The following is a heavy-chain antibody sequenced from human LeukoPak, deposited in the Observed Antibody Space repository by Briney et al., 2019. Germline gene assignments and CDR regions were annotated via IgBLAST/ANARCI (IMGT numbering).Heavy chain of an antibody. CDR1: GFTFSSYS. Sequence: PGGSLRLSCAASGFTFSSYSMNWVRQAPGQGLEWLSYIDGGSTTIYYADSVRGRFTISRDNAESSLFLQMSSLRAEDTAVYYCTGAGFDYWGQGTLVAVSS. J-gene: IGHJ4*02. CDR2: IDGGSTTI. CDR3: TGAGFDY. D-gene: IGHD6-19*01. V-gene: IGHV3-48*01.